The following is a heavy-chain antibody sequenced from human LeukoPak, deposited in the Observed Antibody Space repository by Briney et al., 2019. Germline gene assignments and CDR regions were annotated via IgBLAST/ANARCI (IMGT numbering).Heavy chain of an antibody. Sequence: GGSLRLSCAASGFTFSSYSMNWVRQAPGKGLEWVSYISSSSSTIYYADSVKGRFTISRDNAKTSLYLQMNSLRAEDTAVYYCARDQDYYDSSGYPDAFDIWGQGTMVTVSS. CDR2: ISSSSSTI. CDR1: GFTFSSYS. D-gene: IGHD3-22*01. V-gene: IGHV3-48*01. CDR3: ARDQDYYDSSGYPDAFDI. J-gene: IGHJ3*02.